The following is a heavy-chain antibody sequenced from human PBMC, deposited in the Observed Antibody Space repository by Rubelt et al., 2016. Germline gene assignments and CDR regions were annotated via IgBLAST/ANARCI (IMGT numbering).Heavy chain of an antibody. J-gene: IGHJ4*02. CDR3: ARRRVTSVTTFDY. V-gene: IGHV2-26*01. CDR1: GFSISNVGMG. CDR2: IFSNDEK. Sequence: QVTLRESGPALVKPTQTLTLTCTVSGFSISNVGMGVTWIRQPPGKALEWLAHIFSNDEKSYSTSLKRRLTISKDTSKSQVVLTMTNMDPVDTATYFCARRRVTSVTTFDYWGQGTLVTVSS. D-gene: IGHD4-17*01.